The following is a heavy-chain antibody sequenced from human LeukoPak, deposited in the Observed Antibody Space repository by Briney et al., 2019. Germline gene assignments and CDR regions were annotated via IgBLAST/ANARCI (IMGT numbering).Heavy chain of an antibody. CDR3: VRGPYSSSWYQGAD. D-gene: IGHD6-13*01. Sequence: TSETLSLTCTVSGGSISSYYWSWIRQPPGKGLEWIGYIYYSGSTNYNPSLKSRVTISVDTSKNQFSLKLNSVTAADTAVYYCVRGPYSSSWYQGADWGQGTLVTVSS. V-gene: IGHV4-59*08. J-gene: IGHJ4*02. CDR2: IYYSGST. CDR1: GGSISSYY.